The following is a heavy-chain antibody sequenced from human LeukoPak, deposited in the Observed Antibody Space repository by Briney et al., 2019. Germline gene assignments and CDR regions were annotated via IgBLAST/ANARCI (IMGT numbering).Heavy chain of an antibody. CDR2: IYYRGGT. J-gene: IGHJ3*02. CDR3: ARHVTISGPYDASDI. V-gene: IGHV4-59*08. CDR1: GDSISSYY. D-gene: IGHD5-24*01. Sequence: KSSETLSLTCTVSGDSISSYYWSWIRQPPGKGLEWIGYIYYRGGTDYNPSLKSRVTISVDTSKNQFSLKLRSVTAADTAVYYCARHVTISGPYDASDIWGQGTMVTVSP.